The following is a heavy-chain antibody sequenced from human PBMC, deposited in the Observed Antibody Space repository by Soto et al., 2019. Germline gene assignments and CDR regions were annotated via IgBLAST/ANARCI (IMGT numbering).Heavy chain of an antibody. CDR2: IYSGGST. D-gene: IGHD3-22*01. V-gene: IGHV3-53*01. J-gene: IGHJ3*01. CDR1: GFTFSSND. Sequence: EVQLVESGGGLIQPGGSLRLSCAASGFTFSSNDMNWVRQAPGKGLEWVSLIYSGGSTYYADSVKGRFTISSDNSKNTLYPQMSSLSAEDTALYYCANRPLLPGGPWGEGTMVTVSS. CDR3: ANRPLLPGGP.